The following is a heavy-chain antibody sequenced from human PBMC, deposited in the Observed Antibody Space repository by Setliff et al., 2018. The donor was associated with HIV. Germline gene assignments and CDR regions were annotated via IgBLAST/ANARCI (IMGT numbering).Heavy chain of an antibody. J-gene: IGHJ4*02. V-gene: IGHV4-4*07. CDR3: ARDSPLDYGDYYFDY. D-gene: IGHD4-17*01. CDR2: LYTSGTT. Sequence: PSETLSLTCTVSGGSISRYYWSWIRQPAGKRLEWIGRLYTSGTTNYNASLKSRVTMSVDMSKNQFSLKVNSVTAADTAVYYCARDSPLDYGDYYFDYWGRGTLVTVSS. CDR1: GGSISRYY.